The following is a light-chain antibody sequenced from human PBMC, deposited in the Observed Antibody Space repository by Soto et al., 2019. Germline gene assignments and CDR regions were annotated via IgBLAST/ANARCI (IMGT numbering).Light chain of an antibody. CDR2: EVS. CDR1: SSDVGGYNY. V-gene: IGLV2-14*01. J-gene: IGLJ1*01. CDR3: SSYTSSSTLD. Sequence: QSMLTQPASVFGSPGQSITISCTGTSSDVGGYNYVSWYQQHPGKAPKLMIYEVSNRPSGVSNRFSGSKSGNTASLTISGLQAEDEADYYCSSYTSSSTLDFGTGTKVTVL.